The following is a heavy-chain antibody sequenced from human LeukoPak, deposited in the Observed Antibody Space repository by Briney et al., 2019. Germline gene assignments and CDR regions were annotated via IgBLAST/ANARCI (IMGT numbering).Heavy chain of an antibody. CDR3: ARQGNHGDPAYFDY. Sequence: PSETLSLTCTVSSGSISSSNYYWGWIRQPPGKGLEWIGSIYYSGSTYYNPSLQSRVTISVDTSKSQFSLKVSSVTAADTAVYYCARQGNHGDPAYFDYWGQGTLVTVSS. J-gene: IGHJ4*02. CDR1: SGSISSSNYY. D-gene: IGHD7-27*01. V-gene: IGHV4-39*01. CDR2: IYYSGST.